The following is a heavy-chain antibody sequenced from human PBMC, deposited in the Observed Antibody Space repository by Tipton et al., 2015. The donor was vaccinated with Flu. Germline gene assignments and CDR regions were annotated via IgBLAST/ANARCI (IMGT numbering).Heavy chain of an antibody. Sequence: QLVQSGGELRKPGASATVSCKASGYTFSSFYINWVRQAPGQGLEWLGWINPNNGEAGFAQRFQGRVSMTTDTSTTTVYMELRSLRSDDTAMYFCAVVSPYGHWGQGTLVTVSS. V-gene: IGHV1-18*01. CDR2: INPNNGEA. CDR3: AVVSPYGH. CDR1: GYTFSSFY. D-gene: IGHD2/OR15-2a*01. J-gene: IGHJ4*02.